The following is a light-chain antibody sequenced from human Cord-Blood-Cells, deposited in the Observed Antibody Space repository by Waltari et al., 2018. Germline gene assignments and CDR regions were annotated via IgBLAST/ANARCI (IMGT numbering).Light chain of an antibody. CDR2: EAS. Sequence: DIQMTQSPSSLSASVGDRVTITCQASQDIINYLNWYQQKPGKAPKLLIYEASNLETGVPSRFSGSGSGTDFTLTISSLQPEDIATYYCQQYDNLPLTFGGGTKVEIK. V-gene: IGKV1-33*01. CDR3: QQYDNLPLT. J-gene: IGKJ4*01. CDR1: QDIINY.